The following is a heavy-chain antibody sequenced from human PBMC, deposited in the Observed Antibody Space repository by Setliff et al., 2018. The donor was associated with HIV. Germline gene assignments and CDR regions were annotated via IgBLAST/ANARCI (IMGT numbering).Heavy chain of an antibody. V-gene: IGHV1-8*01. D-gene: IGHD2-21*01. Sequence: ASVKVSCKASGYSFTNYDINWVRQAPGHGLEWVGWMSPKSGYADYAQKFQGRDTMTRNTSINTVYMELSSLKSEDTAVYYCARDKSDIVGEVWLDPWGQGTLVT. CDR1: GYSFTNYD. J-gene: IGHJ5*02. CDR2: MSPKSGYA. CDR3: ARDKSDIVGEVWLDP.